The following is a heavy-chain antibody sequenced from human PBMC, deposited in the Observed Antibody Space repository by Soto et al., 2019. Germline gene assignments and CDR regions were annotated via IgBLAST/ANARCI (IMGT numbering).Heavy chain of an antibody. CDR3: AGAFDF. V-gene: IGHV3-48*01. CDR2: ISSNSDTR. J-gene: IGHJ3*01. Sequence: GGSLRLSCAASGFTLSIYNMNWVRQAPGKGLEWVSYISSNSDTRYYADSVKGRFTISRDNAKDSLYLQMDSLRAEDTAVYYCAGAFDFWGQGTLVTVSS. CDR1: GFTLSIYN.